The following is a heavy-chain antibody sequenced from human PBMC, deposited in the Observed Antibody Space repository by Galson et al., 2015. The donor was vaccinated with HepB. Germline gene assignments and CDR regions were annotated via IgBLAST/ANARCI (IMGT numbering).Heavy chain of an antibody. CDR2: INPSGDSR. Sequence: SVKVSCKASGYTFTDYYMHWVRQAPGQGLEWMGIINPSGDSRDLAQTLEGRVTMTRDTSTRTVYLELSSLRSEDTAVYYCARQDFDASCLDYWGQGTLVTVSS. J-gene: IGHJ4*02. D-gene: IGHD1-26*01. V-gene: IGHV1-46*01. CDR1: GYTFTDYY. CDR3: ARQDFDASCLDY.